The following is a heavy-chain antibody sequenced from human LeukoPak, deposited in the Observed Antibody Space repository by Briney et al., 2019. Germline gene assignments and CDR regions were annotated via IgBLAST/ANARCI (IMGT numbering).Heavy chain of an antibody. V-gene: IGHV1-69*04. Sequence: EASVKVSCKASGGTFSNYAISWVRQAPGRGLEWMGRIILILDSANYAQKFQDRVTITADTSTSTVYMELSSLTSEDTAMYYCARDVSYYYDNTGSPYWGQGTLVTVSS. CDR1: GGTFSNYA. CDR3: ARDVSYYYDNTGSPY. D-gene: IGHD3-22*01. CDR2: IILILDSA. J-gene: IGHJ4*02.